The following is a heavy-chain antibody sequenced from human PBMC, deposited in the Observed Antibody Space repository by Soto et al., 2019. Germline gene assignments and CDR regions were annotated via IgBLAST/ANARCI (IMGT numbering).Heavy chain of an antibody. J-gene: IGHJ4*02. Sequence: QVQLVQSGAEVKKPGASVKVSCKASGYTFTSYGISWVRQAPGQGLEWLGWISAYNGNTNSAHKRHGRVTKPTDSATSTAYMEVRIMRSDDTAVYYCASEDPPCLHWGQGTRVTVSS. CDR1: GYTFTSYG. CDR2: ISAYNGNT. CDR3: ASEDPPCLH. D-gene: IGHD2-15*01. V-gene: IGHV1-18*01.